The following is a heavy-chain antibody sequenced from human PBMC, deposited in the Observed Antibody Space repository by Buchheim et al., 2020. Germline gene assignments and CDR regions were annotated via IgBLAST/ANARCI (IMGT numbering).Heavy chain of an antibody. CDR3: ASGYSGYGPSGMDV. Sequence: QVQLQESGPGLVKPSQTLSLTCTVSGGSISIGDYYWSWIRQPPGKGLEWIGDIYYSGSTYDNTYLKSRVTISLETSKKQFVLKLISVTAADTAVYYCASGYSGYGPSGMDVGAKGP. D-gene: IGHD5-12*01. CDR2: IYYSGST. J-gene: IGHJ6*02. V-gene: IGHV4-30-4*01. CDR1: GGSISIGDYY.